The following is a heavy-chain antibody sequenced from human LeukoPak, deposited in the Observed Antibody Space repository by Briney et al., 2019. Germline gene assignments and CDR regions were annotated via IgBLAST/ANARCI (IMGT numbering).Heavy chain of an antibody. D-gene: IGHD2-21*02. J-gene: IGHJ4*02. CDR1: GFTFSSYA. Sequence: GGSLRLSCAASGFTFSSYAMSWVRQAPRKGLEWVSAISGSGGSTYYADSVKGRFTISRDNSKNTLYLQMNILRAEDTAVYYCAKRGDCGGDCYSVWGQGTLVTVSS. V-gene: IGHV3-23*01. CDR2: ISGSGGST. CDR3: AKRGDCGGDCYSV.